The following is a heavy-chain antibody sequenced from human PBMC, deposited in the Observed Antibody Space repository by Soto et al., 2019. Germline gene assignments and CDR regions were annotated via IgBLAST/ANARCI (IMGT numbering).Heavy chain of an antibody. CDR3: VKDMGSNGHDSLER. Sequence: EVRLAESGGGLVQPGRSLKLSCAASGFTFDDYAMHWVRQAPGKGLEWVSGISWNSGIIVYADSVKGRFTISRDNAQNALYLQMNSLRAEDTALSYCVKDMGSNGHDSLERWGQGTIVTVSS. D-gene: IGHD7-27*01. CDR1: GFTFDDYA. CDR2: ISWNSGII. J-gene: IGHJ3*02. V-gene: IGHV3-9*01.